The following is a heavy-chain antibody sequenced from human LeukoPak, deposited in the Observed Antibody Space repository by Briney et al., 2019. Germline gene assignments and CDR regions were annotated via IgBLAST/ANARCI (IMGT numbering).Heavy chain of an antibody. CDR3: AREFSEHDAFDI. V-gene: IGHV1-46*01. D-gene: IGHD6-25*01. CDR2: INPSGGST. Sequence: ASVTVSCKASGYTFTSYYMHWVRQAPGQGLEWMGIINPSGGSTSYAQKFQGRVTMTRDTSTSTVYMELSSLRSEDTAVYYCAREFSEHDAFDIWGQGTMVTVSS. J-gene: IGHJ3*02. CDR1: GYTFTSYY.